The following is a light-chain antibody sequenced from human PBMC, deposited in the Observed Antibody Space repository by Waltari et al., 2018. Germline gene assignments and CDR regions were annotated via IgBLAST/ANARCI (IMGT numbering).Light chain of an antibody. CDR1: PGAVTRTPH. V-gene: IGLV7-46*01. CDR2: DND. CDR3: LLSFYDIRA. J-gene: IGLJ3*02. Sequence: QAEVTQEPSLTVSPGGTVTLTCGSSPGAVTRTPHPSWFLQKPGQVPRTLIYDNDNKHSWTPARFSGSLLGGKAALTLSGVQPEDEAVYYCLLSFYDIRAFGGGTKLTVL.